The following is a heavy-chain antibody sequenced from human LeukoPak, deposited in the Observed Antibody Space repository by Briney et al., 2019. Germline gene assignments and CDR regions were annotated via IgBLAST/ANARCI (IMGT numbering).Heavy chain of an antibody. CDR3: ARDFGGWQENGAFDI. CDR1: GFTFSSYA. CDR2: ISSSGGTI. Sequence: GGSLRLSCAASGFTFSSYAMSWVRQAPGKGLEWVSYISSSGGTIYYADSVKGRFTISRDNAKNSLYLQMNSLRAEDTAVYYCARDFGGWQENGAFDIWGQGTMVTVSS. J-gene: IGHJ3*02. V-gene: IGHV3-48*03. D-gene: IGHD6-19*01.